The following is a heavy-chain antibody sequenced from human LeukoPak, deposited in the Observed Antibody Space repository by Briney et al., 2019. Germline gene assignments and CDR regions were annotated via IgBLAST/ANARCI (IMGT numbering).Heavy chain of an antibody. J-gene: IGHJ4*02. CDR3: ARIYSGSSDIDY. CDR2: TSYDGSNK. CDR1: GFTFSSYG. D-gene: IGHD1-26*01. Sequence: GGSLRLSCAASGFTFSSYGMHWVRQAPGKGLEWVAVTSYDGSNKYYADSVKGRFTISRDNSKNTLYLQMNSLRAEDTAVYYCARIYSGSSDIDYWGQGTLVTVSS. V-gene: IGHV3-30*03.